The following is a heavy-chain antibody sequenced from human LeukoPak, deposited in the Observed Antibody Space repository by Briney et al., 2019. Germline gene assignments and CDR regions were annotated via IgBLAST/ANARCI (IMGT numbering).Heavy chain of an antibody. CDR3: ARLYGDQWDY. V-gene: IGHV4-59*01. D-gene: IGHD4-17*01. CDR1: GGSISSYY. J-gene: IGHJ4*02. CDR2: IYYSGST. Sequence: PSETLSLTCTVSGGSISSYYWSWIRQPPGKGLEWIGYIYYSGSTNYNPSLKSRVTISVDTSKNQFSLKLSSVTAADTAVYYCARLYGDQWDYWGQGTLVTVSS.